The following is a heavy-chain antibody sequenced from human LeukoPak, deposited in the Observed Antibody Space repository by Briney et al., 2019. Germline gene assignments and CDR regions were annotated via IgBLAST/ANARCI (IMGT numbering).Heavy chain of an antibody. CDR3: ARERCSGGSCYGSGMDV. CDR1: GGSISSHY. V-gene: IGHV4-59*11. D-gene: IGHD2-15*01. Sequence: SETLSLTCTVSGGSISSHYWSWIRQPPGKGLEWIGYIYYSGTTNYNPSLKSRVTISVDTSKNQFSLNLSSVTAADTAVYYCARERCSGGSCYGSGMDVWGQGTTVTVSS. J-gene: IGHJ6*02. CDR2: IYYSGTT.